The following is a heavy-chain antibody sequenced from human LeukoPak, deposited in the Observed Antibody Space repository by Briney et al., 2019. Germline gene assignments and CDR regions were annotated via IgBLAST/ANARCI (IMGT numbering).Heavy chain of an antibody. J-gene: IGHJ4*02. Sequence: SETLSLTCAVYGGSFSGYYWSWLRQPPGKGLEWIGEINHSGSTNYNPSLKSRVTISVDTSKNQFSLKLSSVTAADTAVYYCIAIAIEDHFDYWGQGTLVTVSS. D-gene: IGHD2-21*01. CDR2: INHSGST. V-gene: IGHV4-34*01. CDR3: IAIAIEDHFDY. CDR1: GGSFSGYY.